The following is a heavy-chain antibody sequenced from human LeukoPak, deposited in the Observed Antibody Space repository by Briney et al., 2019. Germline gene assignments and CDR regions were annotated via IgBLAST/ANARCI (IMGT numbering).Heavy chain of an antibody. V-gene: IGHV5-51*01. J-gene: IGHJ5*02. D-gene: IGHD5-24*01. CDR3: ARLSRDGYNVGGSWFDP. CDR1: GYSFTSYW. CDR2: IYPGDSDT. Sequence: GESLKISCKGSGYSFTSYWIGWVRQMPGKGLEWMGIIYPGDSDTRYSPSFQGQVTISADKSISTAYLQWSSLKASDTAMYYCARLSRDGYNVGGSWFDPWGQGTLVTVSS.